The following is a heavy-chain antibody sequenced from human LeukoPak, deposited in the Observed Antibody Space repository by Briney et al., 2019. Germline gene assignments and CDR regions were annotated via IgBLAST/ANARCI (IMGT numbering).Heavy chain of an antibody. CDR1: GFTFSDYY. J-gene: IGHJ4*02. D-gene: IGHD4-17*01. V-gene: IGHV3-11*04. Sequence: GGSLRLSCAASGFTFSDYYMSWIRQAPGKGLEWASYISSNAASIYYADSVQGRFTISRDNAKNSLYLQMNSLRAEDTAVYYCARMTTVTHYWGQGTLVTVSS. CDR2: ISSNAASI. CDR3: ARMTTVTHY.